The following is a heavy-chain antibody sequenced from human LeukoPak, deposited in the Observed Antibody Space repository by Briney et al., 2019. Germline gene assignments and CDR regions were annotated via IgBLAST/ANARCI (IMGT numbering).Heavy chain of an antibody. CDR2: ISSSSSYI. D-gene: IGHD2-2*01. Sequence: KPGGSLRLSCEASGFTFSSYSMNWVRQAPGKGLEWVSSISSSSSYIYYADSVKGRFTISRDNAKNSLYLQMNSLRAEDTAVYYCARRCSSTSCFDYWGQGTLVTVSS. CDR1: GFTFSSYS. CDR3: ARRCSSTSCFDY. V-gene: IGHV3-21*01. J-gene: IGHJ4*02.